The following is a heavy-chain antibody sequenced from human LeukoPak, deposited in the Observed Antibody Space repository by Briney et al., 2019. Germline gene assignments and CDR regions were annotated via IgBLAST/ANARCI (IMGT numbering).Heavy chain of an antibody. D-gene: IGHD3-22*01. V-gene: IGHV3-30-3*01. Sequence: GRSLRLSCAASGFTFSSYAMHWVRQAPGKGLEWVAVISYDGSNKYYADSVKGRFTISRDNSKNTLYLQMNSLRAEDTAVYYCARDTDYYDSSGHLDYWGQGTLVTVSS. J-gene: IGHJ4*02. CDR3: ARDTDYYDSSGHLDY. CDR1: GFTFSSYA. CDR2: ISYDGSNK.